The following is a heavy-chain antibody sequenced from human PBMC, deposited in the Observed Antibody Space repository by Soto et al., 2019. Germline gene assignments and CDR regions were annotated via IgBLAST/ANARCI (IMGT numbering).Heavy chain of an antibody. CDR2: IVVGSGNT. CDR1: GFTFTSSC. V-gene: IGHV1-58*01. Sequence: SVKVSCNASGFTFTSSCLQWVRQARGQRLEWIGWIVVGSGNTNYAQKFQERVTITRDMSTSTAYMELSSLRSEDTAVYYCGAEVDILTGYDYWGQGTLVTVSS. CDR3: GAEVDILTGYDY. J-gene: IGHJ4*02. D-gene: IGHD3-9*01.